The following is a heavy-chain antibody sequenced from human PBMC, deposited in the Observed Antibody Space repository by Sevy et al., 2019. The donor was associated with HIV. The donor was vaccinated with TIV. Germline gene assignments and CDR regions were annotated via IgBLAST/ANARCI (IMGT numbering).Heavy chain of an antibody. CDR3: ATTPRSNHREYFDY. D-gene: IGHD3-10*01. CDR2: IRYDGSDK. Sequence: GGSLRLSCAASGFSFSSYGMHWVRQAPGKGLEWVAMIRYDGSDKYYADTVKGRFSISRDNSKNSLHLHMNSLRAEDTALYYCATTPRSNHREYFDYWGQGTLVTVSS. V-gene: IGHV3-30*02. J-gene: IGHJ4*02. CDR1: GFSFSSYG.